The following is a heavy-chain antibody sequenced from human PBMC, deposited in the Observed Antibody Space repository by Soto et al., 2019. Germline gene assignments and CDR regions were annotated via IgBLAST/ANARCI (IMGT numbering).Heavy chain of an antibody. V-gene: IGHV3-30*05. Sequence: QPVGSLRLSCAASGFTFSGYGMHWVRQAPGKGLEWVAVISNDGTNTYYADSVKGRFTISRDNAKNSLFLQMNSLRADGTAVYYCARASSPRDPWLDYWGQGTLVTVSS. J-gene: IGHJ4*02. D-gene: IGHD5-18*01. CDR2: ISNDGTNT. CDR1: GFTFSGYG. CDR3: ARASSPRDPWLDY.